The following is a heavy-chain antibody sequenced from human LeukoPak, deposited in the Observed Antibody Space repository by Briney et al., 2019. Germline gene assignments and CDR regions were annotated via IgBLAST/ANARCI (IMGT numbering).Heavy chain of an antibody. J-gene: IGHJ4*02. Sequence: GGSLRLSCAAYGFTFSSYWMSWVRQAPGKGLEWVANIKQDGSEKYYVDSVKGRFTISRDNAKNSLYLQMNSLRAEDTAVYYCARGGAAAGFWSQGTLVTVSS. CDR3: ARGGAAAGF. CDR2: IKQDGSEK. D-gene: IGHD6-13*01. V-gene: IGHV3-7*01. CDR1: GFTFSSYW.